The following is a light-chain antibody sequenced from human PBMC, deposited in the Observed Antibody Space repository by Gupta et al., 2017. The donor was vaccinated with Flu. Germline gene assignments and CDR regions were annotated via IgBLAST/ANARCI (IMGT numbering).Light chain of an antibody. Sequence: QSALTQPASVSAPAGQSITLSCTGTSSDVGAYNYVSWYQQRPGKVPKLLIYDVTNRPSGVSDRFSGSKSGNTASLTISGLQADDEADYYCNSFTTSTTYVFGSGTKVTVL. CDR1: SSDVGAYNY. CDR3: NSFTTSTTYV. J-gene: IGLJ1*01. CDR2: DVT. V-gene: IGLV2-14*01.